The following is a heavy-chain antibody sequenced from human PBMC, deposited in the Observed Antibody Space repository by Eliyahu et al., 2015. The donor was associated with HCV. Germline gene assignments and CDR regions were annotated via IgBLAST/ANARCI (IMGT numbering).Heavy chain of an antibody. Sequence: VQLVESGGVLVQPGESLRLXCXXXGXTVSKAYMSXVRQAPGKGLEWVSILYSRGQTYYADSLQDRFTISRDSSKNTLFLQLNNLRAEDTALYYCARNSYDIRYGYYFDLWGRGTLVTVSS. CDR3: ARNSYDIRYGYYFDL. V-gene: IGHV3-66*01. CDR1: GXTVSKAY. D-gene: IGHD2-15*01. CDR2: LYSRGQT. J-gene: IGHJ2*01.